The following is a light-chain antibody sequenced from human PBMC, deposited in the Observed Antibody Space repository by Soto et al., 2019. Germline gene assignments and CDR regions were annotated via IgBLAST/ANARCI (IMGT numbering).Light chain of an antibody. CDR1: SSNIGANYD. V-gene: IGLV1-40*01. CDR2: GNN. Sequence: QSVLTQPPSVSGAPGQSITISCTGSSSNIGANYDVHWYQQVPGTAPKLLIYGNNNRASGVPDRFSVSKSGTSASLAISGVQADDEADYYCQSYDNSLTDVFGSGTKLTVL. J-gene: IGLJ1*01. CDR3: QSYDNSLTDV.